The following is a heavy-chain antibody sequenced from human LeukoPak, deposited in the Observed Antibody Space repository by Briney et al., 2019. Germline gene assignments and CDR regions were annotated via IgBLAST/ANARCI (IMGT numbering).Heavy chain of an antibody. CDR2: IYYSGST. CDR3: AKHGGYCSGGSCYTEYFQH. D-gene: IGHD2-15*01. J-gene: IGHJ1*01. Sequence: PSETLSLTSAVDGGSFSGYYWGWIRQPPGKGLEWIGSIYYSGSTYYNPSLKSRVTISVDTSKNQFSLKLSSVTAADTAVYYCAKHGGYCSGGSCYTEYFQHWGQGTLVTVSS. CDR1: GGSFSGYY. V-gene: IGHV4-39*01.